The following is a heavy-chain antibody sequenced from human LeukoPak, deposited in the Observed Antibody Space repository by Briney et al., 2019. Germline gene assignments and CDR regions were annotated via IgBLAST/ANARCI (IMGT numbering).Heavy chain of an antibody. CDR2: IYTSGST. CDR3: ARSSYYYDSSGYPI. Sequence: PSETLSLTCTVSGYSISSGSYYWSWIRQPAGKGLEWIGRIYTSGSTNYNPSLKSRVTISVDTSKNQFSLKLSSVTAADTAVYYCARSSYYYDSSGYPIWGQGTLVTVSS. D-gene: IGHD3-22*01. J-gene: IGHJ4*02. V-gene: IGHV4-61*02. CDR1: GYSISSGSYY.